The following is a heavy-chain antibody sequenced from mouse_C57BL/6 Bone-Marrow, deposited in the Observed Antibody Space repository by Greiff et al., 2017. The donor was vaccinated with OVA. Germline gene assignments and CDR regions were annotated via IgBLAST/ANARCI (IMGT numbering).Heavy chain of an antibody. V-gene: IGHV1-5*01. CDR1: GYTFTSYW. Sequence: EVKVVESGTVLARPGASVKMSCKTSGYTFTSYWMHWVKQRPGQGLEWIGAIYPGNSDTSYNQKFKGKAKLTAVTAASTAYMELSSLTNEDSAGYYCTRRNYYGSSSYYFDYWGQGTTLTVSS. CDR2: IYPGNSDT. CDR3: TRRNYYGSSSYYFDY. J-gene: IGHJ2*01. D-gene: IGHD1-1*01.